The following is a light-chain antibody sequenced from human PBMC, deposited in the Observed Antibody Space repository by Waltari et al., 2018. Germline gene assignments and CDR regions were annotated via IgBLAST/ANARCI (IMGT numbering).Light chain of an antibody. CDR2: AAS. CDR1: QSISTY. J-gene: IGKJ5*01. Sequence: QMTQSPSSLSASVGDRVTIACRASQSISTYLNWYRHKPGKAPELLIFAASSLQSGVPSRFSCSGSGTDFTLTISSLQAEDFATYYCQQSYTPPPTFGQGTRLDIK. V-gene: IGKV1-39*01. CDR3: QQSYTPPPT.